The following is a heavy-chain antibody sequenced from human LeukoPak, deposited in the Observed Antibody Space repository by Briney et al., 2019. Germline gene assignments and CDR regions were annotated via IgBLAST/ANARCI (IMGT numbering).Heavy chain of an antibody. CDR2: ISGTGGRT. CDR3: ARDSSRGITMIVD. J-gene: IGHJ4*02. D-gene: IGHD3-22*01. V-gene: IGHV3-23*01. Sequence: PGGSLRLSCAASGFTFSSYAMSWVRQAPGKGLEWVSAISGTGGRTYYADSVKGRFTISRDNAKNSLYLQMNSLRAEDTAFYHCARDSSRGITMIVDWGQGTLVTVSS. CDR1: GFTFSSYA.